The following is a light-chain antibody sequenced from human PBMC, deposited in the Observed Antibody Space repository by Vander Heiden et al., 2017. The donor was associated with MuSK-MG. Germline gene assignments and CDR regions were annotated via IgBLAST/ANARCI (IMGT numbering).Light chain of an antibody. Sequence: DIQMTPSPSSRSAPIADRVTIPCQASQDNNNYLNWYQHKPGKAPKLLNYDASNLETGVPSKFSGSGSGTDFTFTISSLQPEDVATYYCQQDDNLPFTFGGGTKVXI. V-gene: IGKV1-33*01. J-gene: IGKJ4*01. CDR1: QDNNNY. CDR2: DAS. CDR3: QQDDNLPFT.